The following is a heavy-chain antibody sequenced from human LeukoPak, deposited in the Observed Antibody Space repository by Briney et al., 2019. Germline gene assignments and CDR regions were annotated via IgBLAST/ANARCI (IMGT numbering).Heavy chain of an antibody. CDR2: IDSRDSPAI. D-gene: IGHD5-24*01. CDR3: ARGRRGGYNYVVYFDF. J-gene: IGHJ4*02. CDR1: GFTFSSYE. Sequence: GGSLRLSCAASGFTFSSYEMSWVRQAPGKGLEWVSYIDSRDSPAIYYADSVKGRFTISRDNAKNSLYLQMNSLRAEDTAVYYCARGRRGGYNYVVYFDFWGQGTLVTVSS. V-gene: IGHV3-48*03.